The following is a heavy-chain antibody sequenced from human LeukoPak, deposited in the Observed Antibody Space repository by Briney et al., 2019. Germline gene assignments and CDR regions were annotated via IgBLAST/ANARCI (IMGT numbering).Heavy chain of an antibody. J-gene: IGHJ4*02. CDR3: ARSDEGGTAMEY. CDR1: GDSISSYY. D-gene: IGHD5-18*01. CDR2: IYYSGST. V-gene: IGHV4-59*08. Sequence: SETLSLTCTVSGDSISSYYWSWIRQPPGKGLEWIGYIYYSGSTNYNPSLKSRVTISVDTSKNQFSLKLSSVTAADTAVYYCARSDEGGTAMEYWGQGTLVTVSS.